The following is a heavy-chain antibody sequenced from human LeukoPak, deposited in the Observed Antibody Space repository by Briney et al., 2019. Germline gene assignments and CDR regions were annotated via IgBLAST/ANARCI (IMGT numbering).Heavy chain of an antibody. Sequence: ASVKVSCKASGYTFTSYGITRVRQAPGQGLEWMGWISANNGDRHYAQNVQDRVTLTTDTSTSTAYMDLRSLRSDDTAVYYCVRKGRQLAPDSWGQGTLVTVSS. CDR2: ISANNGDR. V-gene: IGHV1-18*01. J-gene: IGHJ4*02. CDR3: VRKGRQLAPDS. CDR1: GYTFTSYG. D-gene: IGHD1-1*01.